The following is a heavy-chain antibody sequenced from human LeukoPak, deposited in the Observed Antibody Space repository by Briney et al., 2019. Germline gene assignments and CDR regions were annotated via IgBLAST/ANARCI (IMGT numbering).Heavy chain of an antibody. Sequence: GGSLRLSCAASGFTFSSYEMHWVRQAPGKGLEWISYISSSGSTIYYADSVKGRFTISRDNGKNSLYLQMNSLRAEDTAVYYCARVLYNTAMVDIDYWGQGTLVTVSS. CDR1: GFTFSSYE. CDR2: ISSSGSTI. J-gene: IGHJ4*02. D-gene: IGHD5-18*01. CDR3: ARVLYNTAMVDIDY. V-gene: IGHV3-48*03.